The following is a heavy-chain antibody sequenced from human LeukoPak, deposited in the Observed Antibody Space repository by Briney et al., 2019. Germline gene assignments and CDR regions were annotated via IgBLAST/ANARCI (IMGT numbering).Heavy chain of an antibody. V-gene: IGHV3-33*01. J-gene: IGHJ5*02. CDR1: GFTFRSHG. CDR2: VWYDDSKE. CDR3: ARDYFRGLGIHGWLDP. Sequence: GGSLRLSCAASGFTFRSHGMHWVRQAPGKGLEWVAVVWYDDSKEYYADSVKGRFTISRDNSKNNLYLQMNSLRAEDTAVYYCARDYFRGLGIHGWLDPWGQGTLVTVSS. D-gene: IGHD3-16*01.